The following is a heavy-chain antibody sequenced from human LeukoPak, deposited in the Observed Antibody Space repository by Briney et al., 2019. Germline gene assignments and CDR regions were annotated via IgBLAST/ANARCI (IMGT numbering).Heavy chain of an antibody. CDR1: GGSTSSHY. CDR2: IYYSGST. CDR3: ASSMITWGGVISNWFDP. J-gene: IGHJ5*02. Sequence: TSETLSLTCTVSGGSTSSHYWSWIRQPPGKGLEWIGYIYYSGSTNYNTSLKSRVTISVDTSKNQFSLKMSSVTAADTAVYYCASSMITWGGVISNWFDPWGQGTLVTVSS. V-gene: IGHV4-59*08. D-gene: IGHD3-16*01.